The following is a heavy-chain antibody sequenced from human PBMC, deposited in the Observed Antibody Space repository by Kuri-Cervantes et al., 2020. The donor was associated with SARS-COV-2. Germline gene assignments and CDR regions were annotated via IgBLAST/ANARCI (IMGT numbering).Heavy chain of an antibody. V-gene: IGHV4-38-2*02. D-gene: IGHD3-10*02. CDR3: ARARIVRGVNGAFDI. J-gene: IGHJ3*02. Sequence: SETLSLTCTVSGGSISSGYYWGWIRQPPGKGLEWIGSIYHSGSTYYNPSLKSRVTISVDTSKNQFSLKLSSVTAADTAVYYCARARIVRGVNGAFDIWGQGTMVTVSS. CDR1: GGSISSGYY. CDR2: IYHSGST.